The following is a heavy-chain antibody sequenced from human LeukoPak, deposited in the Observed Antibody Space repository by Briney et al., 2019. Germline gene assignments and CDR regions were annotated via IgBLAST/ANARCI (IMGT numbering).Heavy chain of an antibody. CDR1: GYDFTGYY. J-gene: IGHJ4*02. CDR2: IIPILGIA. Sequence: ASVKVSCKASGYDFTGYYVHWVRQAPGQGLEWMGRIIPILGIANYAQKFQGRVTITADKSTSTAYMELSSLRSEDTAVYYCARDRAPSSYYYDSSGYYYDYWGQGTLVTVSS. V-gene: IGHV1-69*04. CDR3: ARDRAPSSYYYDSSGYYYDY. D-gene: IGHD3-22*01.